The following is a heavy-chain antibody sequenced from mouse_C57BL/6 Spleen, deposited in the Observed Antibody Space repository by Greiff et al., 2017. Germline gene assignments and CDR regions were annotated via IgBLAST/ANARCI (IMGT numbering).Heavy chain of an antibody. Sequence: VKLVASVAELVRPGASVTLSCTASGFNIKNTYMHWVKQRPEQGLEWIGRIDPANGNTTYAPNFQGKAPITADTSSNTAYLQLSSLTSEDTAIYYCAAGDYYGIFAMDYWGQGTSVTVSS. CDR1: GFNIKNTY. CDR3: AAGDYYGIFAMDY. V-gene: IGHV14-3*01. CDR2: IDPANGNT. J-gene: IGHJ4*01. D-gene: IGHD1-1*01.